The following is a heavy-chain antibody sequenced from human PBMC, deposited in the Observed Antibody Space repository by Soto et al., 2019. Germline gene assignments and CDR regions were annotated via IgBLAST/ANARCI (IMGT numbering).Heavy chain of an antibody. J-gene: IGHJ4*02. CDR1: GFTFSSYG. D-gene: IGHD3-16*02. CDR2: ISYDGSNK. V-gene: IGHV3-30*18. Sequence: QVQLVESGGGVVQPGRSLRLSCAASGFTFSSYGMHWVRQAPGKGLEWVAVISYDGSNKYYADSVKGRFTISRDNSKNTLYLQMNSLRAEDTAVYYCAKSLGELSSAADYWGQGTLVTVSS. CDR3: AKSLGELSSAADY.